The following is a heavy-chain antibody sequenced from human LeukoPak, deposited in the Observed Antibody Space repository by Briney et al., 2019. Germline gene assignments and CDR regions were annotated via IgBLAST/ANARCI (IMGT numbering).Heavy chain of an antibody. D-gene: IGHD4-17*01. Sequence: SETLSLTCTVSGGSISSYYWSWIRQPPGKGLEWIGYIYYSGSTNYNPSLKSRVTISVDTSKNQFSLKLSSVTAVDTAVYYCARVRPGDYVSYYFDYWGQGTLVTVSS. J-gene: IGHJ4*02. CDR3: ARVRPGDYVSYYFDY. CDR2: IYYSGST. V-gene: IGHV4-59*01. CDR1: GGSISSYY.